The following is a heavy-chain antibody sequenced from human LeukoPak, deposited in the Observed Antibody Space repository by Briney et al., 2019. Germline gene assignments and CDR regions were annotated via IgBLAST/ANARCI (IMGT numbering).Heavy chain of an antibody. CDR1: GYTFTSYG. CDR2: ISAYNGNT. CDR3: ARVGDQYCSSTSCQANYYYYGMDV. V-gene: IGHV1-18*01. J-gene: IGHJ6*02. D-gene: IGHD2-2*01. Sequence: ASVKASCKASGYTFTSYGISWVRQAPGQGLEWMGWISAYNGNTNYAQKLQGRVTMTTDTSTSTAYMELRSLRSDDTAVYYCARVGDQYCSSTSCQANYYYYGMDVWGQGTTVTVSS.